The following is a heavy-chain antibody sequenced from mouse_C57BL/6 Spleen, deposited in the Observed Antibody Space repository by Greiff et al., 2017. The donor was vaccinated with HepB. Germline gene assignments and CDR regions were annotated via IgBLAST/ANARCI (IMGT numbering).Heavy chain of an antibody. V-gene: IGHV5-4*03. Sequence: EVKLVESGGGLVKPGGSLKLSCAASGFTFSSYAMSWVRQTPEKRLEWVATISDGGSYTYYPDNVKGRFTISRDNAKNNLYLQMSHLKSEDTAMYYCARGLGGGTPFAYWGQGTLVTVSA. CDR2: ISDGGSYT. D-gene: IGHD1-1*02. CDR3: ARGLGGGTPFAY. CDR1: GFTFSSYA. J-gene: IGHJ3*01.